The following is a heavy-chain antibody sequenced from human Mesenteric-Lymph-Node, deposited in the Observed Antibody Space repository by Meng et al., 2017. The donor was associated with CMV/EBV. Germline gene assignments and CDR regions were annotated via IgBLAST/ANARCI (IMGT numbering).Heavy chain of an antibody. Sequence: SETLSLTCTVSRGSVNRGSYYWSWIRQPPGKGLEWIGYIYYSGSTSYNPSLKSRVTISLDTSRNQFSLKLSSVTAADTAVYYCARDPTTYYYYGLDVWGQGTTVTVSS. D-gene: IGHD1-14*01. CDR3: ARDPTTYYYYGLDV. CDR2: IYYSGST. CDR1: RGSVNRGSYY. V-gene: IGHV4-61*01. J-gene: IGHJ6*02.